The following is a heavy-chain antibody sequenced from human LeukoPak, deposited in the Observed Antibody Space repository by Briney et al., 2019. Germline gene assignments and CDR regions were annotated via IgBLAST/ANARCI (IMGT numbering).Heavy chain of an antibody. V-gene: IGHV4-34*01. CDR1: GGSFSGYY. CDR3: ARGAAENYDSSGPPI. CDR2: INHSGST. Sequence: PSETLSLTCAVYGGSFSGYYWSWIRQPPGKGLEWIGEINHSGSTNYNPSLKSRVTISVDTSKNQFSLKLSSVTAADTAVYYCARGAAENYDSSGPPIWGQGTMVTVSS. J-gene: IGHJ3*02. D-gene: IGHD3-22*01.